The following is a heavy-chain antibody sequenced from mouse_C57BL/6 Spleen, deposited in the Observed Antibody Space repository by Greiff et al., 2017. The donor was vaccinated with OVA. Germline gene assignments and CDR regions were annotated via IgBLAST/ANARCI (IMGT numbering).Heavy chain of an antibody. J-gene: IGHJ4*01. V-gene: IGHV1-74*01. CDR3: AIYYGSSYAMDY. D-gene: IGHD1-1*01. CDR2: IHPSDSDT. CDR1: GYTFTSYW. Sequence: QVHVKQPGAELVKPGASVKVSCKASGYTFTSYWMHWVKQRPGQGLEWIGRIHPSDSDTNYNQKFKGKATLTVDKSSSTAYMQLSSLTSEDSAVYYCAIYYGSSYAMDYWGQGTSVTVSS.